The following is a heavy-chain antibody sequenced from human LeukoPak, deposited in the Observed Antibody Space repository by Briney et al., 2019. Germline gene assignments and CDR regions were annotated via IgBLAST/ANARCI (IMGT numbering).Heavy chain of an antibody. CDR2: ISYDGSNK. CDR3: ARDPYCGGDCYHFDY. CDR1: GFTFSSYA. V-gene: IGHV3-30-3*01. Sequence: GRSPRLSCAASGFTFSSYAMHWVRQAPGKGLEWVAVISYDGSNKYYADSVKGRFTISRDNSKNTLYLQMNSLRAEDTAVYYCARDPYCGGDCYHFDYWGQGTLVTVSS. D-gene: IGHD2-21*02. J-gene: IGHJ4*02.